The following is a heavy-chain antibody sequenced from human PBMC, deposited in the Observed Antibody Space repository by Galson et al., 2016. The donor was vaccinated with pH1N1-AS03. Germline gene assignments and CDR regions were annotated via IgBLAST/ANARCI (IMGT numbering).Heavy chain of an antibody. CDR1: GFTFSGYT. CDR2: ISSSSTYI. V-gene: IGHV3-21*01. J-gene: IGHJ4*02. CDR3: ARGGFPWPLDY. D-gene: IGHD3-3*01. Sequence: SLRLSCAASGFTFSGYTMSWVRQAPGKGLEWVSFISSSSTYIYYADSLKGRFTISRDNAKNSVFLQLNILRVEDTALYYCARGGFPWPLDYWGQGTLVTVSS.